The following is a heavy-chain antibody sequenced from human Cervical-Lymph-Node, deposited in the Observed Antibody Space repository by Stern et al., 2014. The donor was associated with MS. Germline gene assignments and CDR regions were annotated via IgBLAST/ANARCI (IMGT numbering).Heavy chain of an antibody. CDR2: IWYDGSNK. CDR3: AREGTYYDFWSGYSTFFDY. D-gene: IGHD3-3*01. Sequence: MQLVESGGGVVQPGRSLRLSCAASGFTFTSYGMHWVRQAPGKGLEWVAVIWYDGSNKYYADSVKGRFTISRDNSKNTLYLQMNSLRAEDTAVYYCAREGTYYDFWSGYSTFFDYWGQGTLVTVSS. V-gene: IGHV3-33*01. J-gene: IGHJ4*02. CDR1: GFTFTSYG.